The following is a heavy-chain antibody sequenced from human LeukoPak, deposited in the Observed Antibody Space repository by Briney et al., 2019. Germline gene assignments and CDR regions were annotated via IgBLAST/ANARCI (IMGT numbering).Heavy chain of an antibody. Sequence: ASVKVSCKASGYTFTSFGISWVRQAPGQGLEWMGWISAYNGNTNYAQKPQGRVSMTTDTSTSTAYMELRSLRSDDTAVYYCARDRRVGAIEAWFDPWGQGTLVTVSS. J-gene: IGHJ5*02. D-gene: IGHD1-26*01. CDR3: ARDRRVGAIEAWFDP. V-gene: IGHV1-18*01. CDR2: ISAYNGNT. CDR1: GYTFTSFG.